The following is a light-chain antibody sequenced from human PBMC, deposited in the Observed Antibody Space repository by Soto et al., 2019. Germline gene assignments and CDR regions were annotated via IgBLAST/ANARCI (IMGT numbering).Light chain of an antibody. CDR2: DAS. J-gene: IGKJ1*01. V-gene: IGKV1-5*01. Sequence: DIQMPQSPSTLSASVGDRVPITCRASQSISSWLAWYQQKPGKAPKLLIYDASSLESGVPSRFSGSGSGTEFTLTISSLQPDDFATYYCQHYNSYSEAFGQGTKVDIK. CDR3: QHYNSYSEA. CDR1: QSISSW.